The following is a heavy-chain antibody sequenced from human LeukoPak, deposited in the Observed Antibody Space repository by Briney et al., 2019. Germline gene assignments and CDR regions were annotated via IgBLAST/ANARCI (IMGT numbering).Heavy chain of an antibody. D-gene: IGHD4-23*01. CDR1: GGSISNYY. J-gene: IGHJ6*03. CDR3: ARSRWLENMDV. CDR2: IYTSGST. V-gene: IGHV4-4*07. Sequence: TSETLSLTCTVSGGSISNYYWNWIRKPAGKGLEWIGRIYTSGSTNYNPPLKSRVTMSVDTSKNQFSLNLSSVTVADTAVYYCARSRWLENMDVWGKGTTVTVSS.